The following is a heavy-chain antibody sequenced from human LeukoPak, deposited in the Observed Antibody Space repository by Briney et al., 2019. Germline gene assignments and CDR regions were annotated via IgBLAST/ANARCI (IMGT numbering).Heavy chain of an antibody. CDR3: ATSLAAAGLFDY. J-gene: IGHJ4*02. D-gene: IGHD6-13*01. CDR1: GFTFSDYY. Sequence: KAGGSLRLSCAASGFTFSDYYMSWIRQAPGKGLEWVSYISSSGSTIYYADSVKGRFTISRDNAKNSLYLQMNSLRAEDTAVYYCATSLAAAGLFDYWGQGTLVTVSS. CDR2: ISSSGSTI. V-gene: IGHV3-11*01.